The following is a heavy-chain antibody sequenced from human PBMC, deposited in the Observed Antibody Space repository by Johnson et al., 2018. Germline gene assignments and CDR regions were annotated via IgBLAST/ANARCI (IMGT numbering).Heavy chain of an antibody. D-gene: IGHD7-27*01. Sequence: QVQLVESGGGLVKPGGSLRLSCAASGFTFSDYYMSWIRQAPGKGLEWVSYISSSGSTKYYVDSVKGRFTIPRDKAKNSLYLQMNGLRAEDTAVYYCARDGNAGITGEVYYYMDVWGKGTTVTVSS. J-gene: IGHJ6*03. CDR1: GFTFSDYY. V-gene: IGHV3-11*04. CDR2: ISSSGSTK. CDR3: ARDGNAGITGEVYYYMDV.